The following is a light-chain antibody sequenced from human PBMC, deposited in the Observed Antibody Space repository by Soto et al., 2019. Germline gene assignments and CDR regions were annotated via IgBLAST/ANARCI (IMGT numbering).Light chain of an antibody. J-gene: IGKJ5*01. CDR2: KAS. CDR3: QHYNSYPIT. V-gene: IGKV1-5*03. CDR1: QTISSW. Sequence: DIHMTPSPSTLSGSVGDRFTLTGRAIQTISSWLAWYQQKPGKDTKILIYKASTLKSGVPSRFSGSGSGTEFTLTISSLQPDDFATYYCQHYNSYPITFGQGTRVEIK.